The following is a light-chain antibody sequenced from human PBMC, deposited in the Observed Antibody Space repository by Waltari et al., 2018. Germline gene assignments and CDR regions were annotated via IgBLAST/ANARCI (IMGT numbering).Light chain of an antibody. V-gene: IGLV2-23*02. Sequence: QSALTQPASVSGTPGQSLTIPCSGTTSDVGRSDLVSWYQQPPGEAPKLLICEVFKRPPDTSSRFSGAKSGSTASLTISGLQPEDEADYYCCSYAGRGTYVFGSGTKVTVL. J-gene: IGLJ1*01. CDR1: TSDVGRSDL. CDR2: EVF. CDR3: CSYAGRGTYV.